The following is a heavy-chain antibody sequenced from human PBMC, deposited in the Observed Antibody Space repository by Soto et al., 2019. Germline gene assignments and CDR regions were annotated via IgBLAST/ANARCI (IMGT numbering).Heavy chain of an antibody. CDR2: ISGSGGST. J-gene: IGHJ4*02. Sequence: GGSLRLSCAASGFTFSSYAMSWVRQAPGKGLEWVSAISGSGGSTYYADSVKGRFTIARDNSKNTLYLQMNSLRAEDTAVYYCAKDYSGSYHTDYWGQGTLVTVSS. CDR3: AKDYSGSYHTDY. D-gene: IGHD1-26*01. CDR1: GFTFSSYA. V-gene: IGHV3-23*01.